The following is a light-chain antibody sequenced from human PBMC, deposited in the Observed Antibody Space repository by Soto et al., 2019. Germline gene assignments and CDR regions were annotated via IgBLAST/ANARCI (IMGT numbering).Light chain of an antibody. CDR3: AAWGDSLSGVV. V-gene: IGLV1-47*01. CDR1: SSNIGSNY. Sequence: QSVLTQPPSASGAPGQRVTISCSGSSSNIGSNYVYWYQQLPGTAPKLLIYRNNQRRSGVPDRFSGSKSGTSVSLAISGLRSEDEADYYCAAWGDSLSGVVFCGGTKVTAL. J-gene: IGLJ2*01. CDR2: RNN.